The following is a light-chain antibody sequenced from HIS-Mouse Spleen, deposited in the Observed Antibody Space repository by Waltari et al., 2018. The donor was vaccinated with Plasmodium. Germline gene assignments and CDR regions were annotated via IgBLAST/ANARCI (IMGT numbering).Light chain of an antibody. CDR1: SSSVGGYYS. V-gene: IGLV2-11*01. Sequence: QSALTQPRSVSGSPGQSVPISCTGTSSSVGGYYSVSWYQQHPGKAPKLMIYDVSKRPSGVPDRFSGSKSGNTASLTISGLQAEDEADYYCCSYAGSYTYVFGTGTKVTVL. CDR3: CSYAGSYTYV. J-gene: IGLJ1*01. CDR2: DVS.